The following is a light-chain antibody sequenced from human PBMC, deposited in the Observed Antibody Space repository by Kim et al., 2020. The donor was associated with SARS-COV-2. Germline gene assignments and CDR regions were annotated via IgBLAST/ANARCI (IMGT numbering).Light chain of an antibody. Sequence: ITSACNGTSSDCGVFNYVPWFQRHPGKALKLMIYDVGERPAVIFNRFSGSTNGNTASLTISGLQAEDEADYYCSSYTTANTRVFGTGTKVTVL. CDR2: DVG. CDR3: SSYTTANTRV. J-gene: IGLJ1*01. V-gene: IGLV2-14*03. CDR1: SSDCGVFNY.